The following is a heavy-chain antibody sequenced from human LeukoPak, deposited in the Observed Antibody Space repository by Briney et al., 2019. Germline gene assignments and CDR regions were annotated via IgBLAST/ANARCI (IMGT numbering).Heavy chain of an antibody. CDR1: GFTFDDYA. J-gene: IGHJ4*02. CDR2: ISGDGDST. V-gene: IGHV3-43*02. Sequence: GGSLRLSCAASGFTFDDYAMHWVRQAPGKGLEWVSLISGDGDSTYYADSVKGRFTISRDTSKNSLYLQMDSLRTEDTALYYCAKGQGYYFDYWGRGTLVTVSS. CDR3: AKGQGYYFDY.